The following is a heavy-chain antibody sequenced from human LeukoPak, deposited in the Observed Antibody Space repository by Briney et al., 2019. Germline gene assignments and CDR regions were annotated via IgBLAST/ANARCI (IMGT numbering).Heavy chain of an antibody. CDR1: GYTFTSYG. V-gene: IGHV1-18*01. Sequence: GASVKVSCKASGYTFTSYGISWVRQAPGQGLEWMGWISAYNGNTNYAQKLQGRVTMTTDTSTSTAYMELRSLRSDDTAVYYCARNADSSGWYLPFDYWGQGTLVTVSS. CDR2: ISAYNGNT. CDR3: ARNADSSGWYLPFDY. J-gene: IGHJ4*02. D-gene: IGHD6-19*01.